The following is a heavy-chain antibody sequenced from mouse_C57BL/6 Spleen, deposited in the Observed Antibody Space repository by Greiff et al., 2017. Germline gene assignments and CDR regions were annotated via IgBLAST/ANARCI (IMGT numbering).Heavy chain of an antibody. V-gene: IGHV1-61*01. D-gene: IGHD1-1*01. CDR2: IYPSDSET. J-gene: IGHJ2*01. CDR3: ARGDGSSLDY. CDR1: GYTFTSYW. Sequence: VQLQQPGAELVRPGSSVKLSCKASGYTFTSYWMDWVKQRPGQGLEWIGNIYPSDSETHYNQKFKDKATLTVDKSSSTAYMQLSSLTSVDSAVYDCARGDGSSLDYWGQGTTLTVSS.